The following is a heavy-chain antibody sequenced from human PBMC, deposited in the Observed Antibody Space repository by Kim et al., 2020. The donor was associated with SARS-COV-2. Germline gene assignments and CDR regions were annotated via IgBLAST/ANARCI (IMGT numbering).Heavy chain of an antibody. V-gene: IGHV4-34*01. Sequence: SETLSLTCAVYGRSFSGYYWSWIRQPPGKGLEWIGEINHSGSTNYNPSLKSRVTISVDTSKNQFSLKLSSVTAAATAVYYCARGLWFGARGYYFDYWGQGTLVTVSS. D-gene: IGHD3-10*01. CDR1: GRSFSGYY. CDR2: INHSGST. CDR3: ARGLWFGARGYYFDY. J-gene: IGHJ4*02.